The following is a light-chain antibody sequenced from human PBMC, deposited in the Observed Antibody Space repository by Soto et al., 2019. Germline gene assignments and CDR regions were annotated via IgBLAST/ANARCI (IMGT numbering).Light chain of an antibody. CDR1: QSVSNK. Sequence: EIVMTQSPPTLSVSPGERATLSCRASQSVSNKLAWYQHKPGQAPRLLVYDASTWATGIPARFSGSGSGTDFTLTINSLQSEDFAVYYCQQYWRWPITFGQGTRLEIK. J-gene: IGKJ5*01. V-gene: IGKV3-15*01. CDR3: QQYWRWPIT. CDR2: DAS.